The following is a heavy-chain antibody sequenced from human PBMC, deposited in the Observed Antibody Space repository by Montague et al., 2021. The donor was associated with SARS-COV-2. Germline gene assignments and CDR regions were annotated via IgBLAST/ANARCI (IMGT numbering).Heavy chain of an antibody. CDR1: GGSISSGGYY. CDR2: IYYSGST. V-gene: IGHV4-31*03. Sequence: TLSLTCTASGGSISSGGYYWSWIRQHPGKGLEWIGYIYYSGSTYYNPSLKSRVTISVDTSKNQFSLKLSSVTAADTAVYYCARGVDWLSHYYYYGMDVWSQGTTVTVSS. J-gene: IGHJ6*02. CDR3: ARGVDWLSHYYYYGMDV. D-gene: IGHD3-9*01.